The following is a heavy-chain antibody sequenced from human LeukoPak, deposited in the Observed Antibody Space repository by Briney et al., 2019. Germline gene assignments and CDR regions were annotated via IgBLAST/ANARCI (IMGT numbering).Heavy chain of an antibody. D-gene: IGHD6-19*01. CDR1: GFTFSDYY. J-gene: IGHJ3*02. CDR2: ISSSSSYT. CDR3: ARASGLRIAVAGTYAFDI. V-gene: IGHV3-11*06. Sequence: PGGSLRLSCAASGFTFSDYYMSWIRQAPGKGLEWVSYISSSSSYTNYADSVKGRFTISRDNAKNSLYLQMNSLRAEDTAVYYCARASGLRIAVAGTYAFDIWGQGTMVTVSS.